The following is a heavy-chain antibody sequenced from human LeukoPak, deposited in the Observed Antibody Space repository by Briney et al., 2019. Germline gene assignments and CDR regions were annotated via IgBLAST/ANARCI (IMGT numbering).Heavy chain of an antibody. CDR2: INHSGST. J-gene: IGHJ6*03. CDR3: ARHYEMSATFYYYYYMDV. Sequence: SETLSLTCAVSGGSIRSNNWWSWVRQPPGKGLEWIGEINHSGSTNYNPSLKSRVTISVDTSKNQFSLKLSSVTAADTAVYYCARHYEMSATFYYYYYMDVWGKGTTVTIAS. V-gene: IGHV4-4*02. CDR1: GGSIRSNNW. D-gene: IGHD5-24*01.